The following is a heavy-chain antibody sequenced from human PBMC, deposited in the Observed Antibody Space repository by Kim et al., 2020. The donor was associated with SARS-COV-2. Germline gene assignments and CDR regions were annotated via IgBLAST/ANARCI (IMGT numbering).Heavy chain of an antibody. CDR3: ARDWDPIVVVPAAILGAFDI. V-gene: IGHV1-2*02. CDR1: GYTFTGYY. J-gene: IGHJ3*02. D-gene: IGHD2-2*02. Sequence: ASVKVSCKASGYTFTGYYMHWVRQAPGQGLEWMGWINPNSGGTNYAQKFQGRVTMTRDTSISTAYMELSRLRSDDTAVYYCARDWDPIVVVPAAILGAFDIWGQGTMVTVSS. CDR2: INPNSGGT.